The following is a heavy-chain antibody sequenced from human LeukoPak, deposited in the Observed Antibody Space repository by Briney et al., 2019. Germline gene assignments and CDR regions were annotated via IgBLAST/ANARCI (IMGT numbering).Heavy chain of an antibody. CDR3: ARGAIRNWYFDL. CDR2: IYTSGST. Sequence: SETLSLTCTVSGGSISSYYWSWIRQPAGKGLEWIGRIYTSGSTNYNPSLKSRVTMPVDTSKNQFSLKLSSVTAADTAVYYCARGAIRNWYFDLWGRGTLVTVSS. D-gene: IGHD3-16*01. CDR1: GGSISSYY. J-gene: IGHJ2*01. V-gene: IGHV4-4*07.